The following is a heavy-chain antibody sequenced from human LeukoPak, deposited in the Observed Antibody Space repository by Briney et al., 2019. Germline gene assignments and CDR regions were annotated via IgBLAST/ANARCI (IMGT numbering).Heavy chain of an antibody. Sequence: SETLSLTCTVSGGSISSYSWNWIRQPPGKGLEWIGYIYYSRSTNYNPSLKSRVTISVDTSKNQFSLKLSSVTAADTAVYYCARDHYDYVWGSSGLAEVGFDPWGQGTLVTVSS. D-gene: IGHD3-16*01. CDR3: ARDHYDYVWGSSGLAEVGFDP. J-gene: IGHJ5*02. CDR1: GGSISSYS. V-gene: IGHV4-59*01. CDR2: IYYSRST.